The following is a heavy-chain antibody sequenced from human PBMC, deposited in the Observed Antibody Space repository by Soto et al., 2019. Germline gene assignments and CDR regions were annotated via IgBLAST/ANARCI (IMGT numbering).Heavy chain of an antibody. V-gene: IGHV1-69*01. CDR3: ARLGHPGH. CDR2: VIPILGTA. J-gene: IGHJ4*02. CDR1: GGSLRNSV. Sequence: QVQLVQSGAEVKKPGSSVKVSCTASGGSLRNSVISWVRQAPAQRLEWMGAVIPILGTANYAQKFQGRVTMTADEATSTAYMDLSSLSPDDTAVYYCARLGHPGHWGPGTLVIVSS.